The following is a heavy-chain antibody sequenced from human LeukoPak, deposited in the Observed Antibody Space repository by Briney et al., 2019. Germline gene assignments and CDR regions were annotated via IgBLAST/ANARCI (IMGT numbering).Heavy chain of an antibody. D-gene: IGHD3-10*01. Sequence: GGSLRLSCAGSGFTFSDYYMSWIRQAPGKGLEWVSYISSSGSTIYYADSVKGRFTISRDNAKNSLYLQMNSLRAEDTAVYYCARSMVRGVFWFDPGAREPWSPSPQ. CDR1: GFTFSDYY. CDR3: ARSMVRGVFWFDP. CDR2: ISSSGSTI. J-gene: IGHJ5*02. V-gene: IGHV3-11*01.